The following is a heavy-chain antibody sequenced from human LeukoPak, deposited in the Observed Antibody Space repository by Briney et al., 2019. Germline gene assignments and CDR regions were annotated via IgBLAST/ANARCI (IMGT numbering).Heavy chain of an antibody. D-gene: IGHD3-9*01. CDR1: GGSISSVDYY. V-gene: IGHV4-30-4*01. Sequence: PSETLSLTCTVSGGSISSVDYYWGCIRQPPGKSLEWIGYIYYSGSTYYNPTLKSRVTISVDTSKTQFSLKLSSVTAADTAVYYCARAPWTYYDILTGTNLRWFDPWGQGTLVTVSS. J-gene: IGHJ5*02. CDR2: IYYSGST. CDR3: ARAPWTYYDILTGTNLRWFDP.